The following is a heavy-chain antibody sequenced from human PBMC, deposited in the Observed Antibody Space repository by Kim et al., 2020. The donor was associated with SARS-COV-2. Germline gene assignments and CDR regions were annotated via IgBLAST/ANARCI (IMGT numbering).Heavy chain of an antibody. J-gene: IGHJ4*02. V-gene: IGHV3-23*01. CDR3: AKGGPRDCSGGSCSHFDY. Sequence: GRFTISRENSKNALYLKMNSLRAEDTAVYYCAKGGPRDCSGGSCSHFDYWGQGTLVTVSS. D-gene: IGHD2-15*01.